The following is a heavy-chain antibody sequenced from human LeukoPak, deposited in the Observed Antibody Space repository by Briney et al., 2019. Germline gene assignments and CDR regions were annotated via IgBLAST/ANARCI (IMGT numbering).Heavy chain of an antibody. Sequence: GGSLRLSCSASGFTFAIYALHWVRQAPGKGLEFVSAISSNGGNTYYADSVKGRFTISRDNSKNTLYLQMSSLKPEDTAVYYCVKHARGFSFGTYYFDYWGQGTLVTVSS. CDR2: ISSNGGNT. J-gene: IGHJ4*02. V-gene: IGHV3-64D*06. CDR3: VKHARGFSFGTYYFDY. D-gene: IGHD5-18*01. CDR1: GFTFAIYA.